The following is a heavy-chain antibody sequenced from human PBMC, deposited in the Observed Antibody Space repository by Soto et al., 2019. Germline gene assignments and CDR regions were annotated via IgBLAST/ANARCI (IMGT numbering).Heavy chain of an antibody. D-gene: IGHD3-9*01. CDR2: VSPSSGNT. CDR3: ASWAGYSK. V-gene: IGHV1-8*01. CDR1: GYTFNTYD. Sequence: QVQLVQSGAEVRKPGASVKVSCKASGYTFNTYDINSVRQAPGQGPEWMGRVSPSSGNTGYAQKFQGRLTMTRNTSISTAYMELSSLTSEDTAVYYCASWAGYSKWGQGTLVIVSS. J-gene: IGHJ4*02.